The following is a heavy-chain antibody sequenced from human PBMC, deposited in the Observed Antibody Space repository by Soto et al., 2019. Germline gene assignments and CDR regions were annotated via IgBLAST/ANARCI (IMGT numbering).Heavy chain of an antibody. CDR2: ISATGGGT. CDR3: AKDRRAGGNSAFYFDF. V-gene: IGHV3-23*01. CDR1: VFKFSNYA. Sequence: LRLSCAASVFKFSNYAMSWVRQAPWKGLEWVSLISATGGGTYYADSVKGRFTISRDNSHNTLYLQVHSLTAEDTAVYYCAKDRRAGGNSAFYFDFWGQGAQVTVSS. D-gene: IGHD3-16*01. J-gene: IGHJ4*02.